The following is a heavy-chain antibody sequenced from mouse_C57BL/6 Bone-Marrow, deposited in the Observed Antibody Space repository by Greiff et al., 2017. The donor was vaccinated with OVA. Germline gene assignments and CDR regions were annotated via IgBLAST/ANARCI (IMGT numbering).Heavy chain of an antibody. CDR2: IWSGGST. J-gene: IGHJ3*01. CDR1: GFSLTSYG. CDR3: ARKRGLLGGFAY. D-gene: IGHD3-3*01. Sequence: VHLVESGPGLVQPSQSLSITCTVSGFSLTSYGVHWVRQSPGKGLEWLGVIWSGGSTDYNAAFTSRLSISKDNSKSQVFFKMNSLQADDTAIYYCARKRGLLGGFAYWGQGTLVTVSA. V-gene: IGHV2-2*01.